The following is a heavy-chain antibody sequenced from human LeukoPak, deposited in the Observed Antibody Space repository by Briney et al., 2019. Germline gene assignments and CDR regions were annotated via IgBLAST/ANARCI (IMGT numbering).Heavy chain of an antibody. CDR1: GFTFSSYA. V-gene: IGHV3-7*01. Sequence: PGGSLRLSCAASGFTFSSYAMSWVRQAPGKGLEWVANINQDGSEKYYVDSVKGRFTISRDNAKNSLYLQMNSLRAEDTAVYYCARYCSSTSCHDAFDFWGKGTMATVSS. D-gene: IGHD2-2*01. CDR2: INQDGSEK. CDR3: ARYCSSTSCHDAFDF. J-gene: IGHJ3*01.